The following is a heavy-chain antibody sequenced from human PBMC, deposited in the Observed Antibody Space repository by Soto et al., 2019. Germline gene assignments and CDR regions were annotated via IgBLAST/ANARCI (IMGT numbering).Heavy chain of an antibody. V-gene: IGHV3-30-3*01. CDR1: GFTFSDYA. J-gene: IGHJ6*02. D-gene: IGHD4-17*01. CDR3: ARPAATVIFYSGMDV. CDR2: ISFDGSNE. Sequence: PGGSLRLSCAASGFTFSDYAMHWVRQAPGKGLGWVAIISFDGSNEHYADSVQGRFTISRDNSENTLYLQMNSLRADDTAVYYCARPAATVIFYSGMDVWGQGTTVTVSS.